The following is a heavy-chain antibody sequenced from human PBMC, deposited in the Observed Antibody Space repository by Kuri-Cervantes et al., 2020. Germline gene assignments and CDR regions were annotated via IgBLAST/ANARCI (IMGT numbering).Heavy chain of an antibody. Sequence: GESLKISCTASGFTFGDYAMSWFRQAPGKGLEWVGFIRSKAYGGTTEYAASAKGRFTIPRDDSKSIAYLQMNSLKTEDTAVYYCARDRWNDLFAWFDPWGQGTLVTVSS. CDR2: IRSKAYGGTT. J-gene: IGHJ5*02. CDR3: ARDRWNDLFAWFDP. V-gene: IGHV3-49*03. CDR1: GFTFGDYA. D-gene: IGHD1-1*01.